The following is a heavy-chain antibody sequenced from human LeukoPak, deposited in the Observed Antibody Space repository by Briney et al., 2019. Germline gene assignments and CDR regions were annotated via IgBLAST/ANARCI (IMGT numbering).Heavy chain of an antibody. CDR2: ISHSEIT. D-gene: IGHD3-16*01. J-gene: IGHJ4*02. CDR1: GGSFSGYY. Sequence: PSETLSLTCAVYGGSFSGYYWSWIRQPPGKGLEWIGEISHSEITNYNSSLKSRVTISVDKSRNQISLKVTSVTAADTAVYYCARHQGIIGLRGFDYWGQGTLVTVSS. CDR3: ARHQGIIGLRGFDY. V-gene: IGHV4-34*01.